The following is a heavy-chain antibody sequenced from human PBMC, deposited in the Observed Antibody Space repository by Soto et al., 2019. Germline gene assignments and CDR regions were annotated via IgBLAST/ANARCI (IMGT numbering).Heavy chain of an antibody. CDR1: GYSFTSYW. Sequence: PGESLKISCKGSGYSFTSYWISWVRQMPGKGLEWVGRIDPSDSYTNYSPSFQGHVTISADKSISTAYLQWSSLKASDTAMYYCARLSCSGGSCYSWWFDPWGQGTLVTVSS. J-gene: IGHJ5*02. D-gene: IGHD2-15*01. V-gene: IGHV5-10-1*01. CDR3: ARLSCSGGSCYSWWFDP. CDR2: IDPSDSYT.